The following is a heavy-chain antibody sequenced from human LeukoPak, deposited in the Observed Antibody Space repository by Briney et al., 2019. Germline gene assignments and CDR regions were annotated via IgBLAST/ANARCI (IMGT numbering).Heavy chain of an antibody. CDR1: GFTFSSYG. D-gene: IGHD6-6*01. J-gene: IGHJ4*02. CDR2: IRYDGSNK. Sequence: QPGGSLRLSCAASGFTFSSYGMHWVRQAPGKGLEWVAFIRYDGSNKYYADSVKGRFTISRDNSKNTLYLQMNSLRVEDTAVYYCAKGRVRQLDPFDYWGQGTLVTVSS. CDR3: AKGRVRQLDPFDY. V-gene: IGHV3-30*02.